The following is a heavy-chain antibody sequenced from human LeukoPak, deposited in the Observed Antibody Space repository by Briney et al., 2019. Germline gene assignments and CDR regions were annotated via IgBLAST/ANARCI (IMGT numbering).Heavy chain of an antibody. CDR2: INPNSGGT. J-gene: IGHJ3*02. V-gene: IGHV1-2*02. CDR1: GYTFTGYY. Sequence: ASVKVSCKASGYTFTGYYMHWVRQAPGQGLEWMGWINPNSGGTNYAQKFQGRVTMTRDTSISTAYMELSRLRSDDTAVYYCAREAAVHDAFDIWGQGTMVTVSS. CDR3: AREAAVHDAFDI. D-gene: IGHD2-2*02.